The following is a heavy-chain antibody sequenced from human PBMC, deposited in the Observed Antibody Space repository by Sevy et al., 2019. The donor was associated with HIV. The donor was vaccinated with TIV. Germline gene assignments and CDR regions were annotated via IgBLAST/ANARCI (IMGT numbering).Heavy chain of an antibody. CDR1: GFTFSSYW. CDR3: ASAPYYYDSSGYLFDY. D-gene: IGHD3-22*01. J-gene: IGHJ4*02. V-gene: IGHV3-74*01. CDR2: INSDGSST. Sequence: GGCLRLSCAASGFTFSSYWMHWVRQAPGKGLVWVSRINSDGSSTSYADSVKGRFTISRDNAKNTLYLQMNSLRAEDTAVYYCASAPYYYDSSGYLFDYWGQGTLVTVSS.